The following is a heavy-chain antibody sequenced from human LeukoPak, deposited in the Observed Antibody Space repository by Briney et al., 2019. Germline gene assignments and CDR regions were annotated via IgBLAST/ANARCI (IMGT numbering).Heavy chain of an antibody. J-gene: IGHJ4*02. CDR3: ARDLELGFGELLSFDY. D-gene: IGHD3-10*01. CDR1: GFTFSSYW. CDR2: IKQDGSEK. Sequence: GGSLRLSCAASGFTFSSYWMSWVRQAPGKGLEWVANIKQDGSEKYYVDSVKGRFTISRDNAKNSLYLQMNSLRAEDTAVYYCARDLELGFGELLSFDYWGQGTLVTVSS. V-gene: IGHV3-7*01.